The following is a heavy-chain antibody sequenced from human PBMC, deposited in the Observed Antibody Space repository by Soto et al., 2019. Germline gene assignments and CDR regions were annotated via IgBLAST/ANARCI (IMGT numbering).Heavy chain of an antibody. CDR3: ATAGIVGATKTPYYYYGMDV. J-gene: IGHJ6*02. CDR1: GYTLTELS. Sequence: ASVKVSCKVSGYTLTELSMHWVRQAPGKGLEWMGGFDPEDGETIYAQKFQGRVTMTEDTSTDTAYRELSSLRSEDTAVYYCATAGIVGATKTPYYYYGMDVWGQGATVTVSS. D-gene: IGHD1-26*01. V-gene: IGHV1-24*01. CDR2: FDPEDGET.